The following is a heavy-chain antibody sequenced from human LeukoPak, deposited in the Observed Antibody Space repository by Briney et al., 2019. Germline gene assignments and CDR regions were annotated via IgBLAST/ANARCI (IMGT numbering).Heavy chain of an antibody. D-gene: IGHD3-9*01. CDR3: AREGYDILTGYAYYYYYYMDV. CDR2: ISAYNGNT. CDR1: GYIFTSYG. V-gene: IGHV1-18*01. J-gene: IGHJ6*03. Sequence: ASVKVSCKASGYIFTSYGVSWVRQAPGQGLEWMGWISAYNGNTNYAQKLQGRVTMTRNTSISTAYMELSSLRSEDTAVYYCAREGYDILTGYAYYYYYYMDVWGKGTTVTISS.